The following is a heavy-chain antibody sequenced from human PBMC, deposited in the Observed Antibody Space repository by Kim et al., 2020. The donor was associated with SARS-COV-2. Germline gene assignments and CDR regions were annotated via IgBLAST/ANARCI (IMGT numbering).Heavy chain of an antibody. CDR3: ARDRIPIVVAGGPHDAFDI. D-gene: IGHD3-22*01. CDR2: ISAYNGNT. J-gene: IGHJ3*02. Sequence: ASVKVSCKASGYTFTSYGISWVRQAPGQGLEWMGWISAYNGNTNYAQKLQGRVTMTTDTSTSTAYMELRSLRSDDTAVYYCARDRIPIVVAGGPHDAFDIWGQGTMVTVSS. CDR1: GYTFTSYG. V-gene: IGHV1-18*01.